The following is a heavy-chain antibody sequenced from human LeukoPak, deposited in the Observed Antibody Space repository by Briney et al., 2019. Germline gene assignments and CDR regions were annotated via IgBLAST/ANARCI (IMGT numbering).Heavy chain of an antibody. V-gene: IGHV1-24*01. CDR2: FDPEDGET. CDR3: ATDLAVGATGWYYFDY. CDR1: GYTLTELS. Sequence: GASVKVSCKVSGYTLTELSMHWVRQAPGKGLEWMGGFDPEDGETIYAQKFQGRVTMTEDTSTDTAYMELSSLRSEDTAVYYCATDLAVGATGWYYFDYWGQGTLVTVSS. D-gene: IGHD1-26*01. J-gene: IGHJ4*02.